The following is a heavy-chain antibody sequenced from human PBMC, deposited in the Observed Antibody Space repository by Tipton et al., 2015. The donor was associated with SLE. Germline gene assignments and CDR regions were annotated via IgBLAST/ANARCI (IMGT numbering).Heavy chain of an antibody. CDR1: GGSISSHY. D-gene: IGHD2-21*01. J-gene: IGHJ2*01. Sequence: TLSLTCTVSGGSISSHYWSWIRQPPGKGLEWIGYIYYSGSTNYNPSLKSRVTISVDTSKNQFSLKLSSVTAADTAVYYCASEVISQPFDLWGRGTLVTVSS. V-gene: IGHV4-59*11. CDR2: IYYSGST. CDR3: ASEVISQPFDL.